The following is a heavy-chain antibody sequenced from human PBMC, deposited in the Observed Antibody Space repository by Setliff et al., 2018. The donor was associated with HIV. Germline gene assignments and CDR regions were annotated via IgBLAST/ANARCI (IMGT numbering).Heavy chain of an antibody. Sequence: SETLSLTCAVSGGSISSRNWWSWVRQPPGKGLEWIGEINHSGSTNYNPSLKSRVTISVDTSMDQFSLKLNSVTAADTAVYYCAARNSGNPTRHFDYWGQGTLVTVSS. V-gene: IGHV4-4*02. CDR3: AARNSGNPTRHFDY. CDR1: GGSISSRNW. CDR2: INHSGST. J-gene: IGHJ4*02. D-gene: IGHD3-10*01.